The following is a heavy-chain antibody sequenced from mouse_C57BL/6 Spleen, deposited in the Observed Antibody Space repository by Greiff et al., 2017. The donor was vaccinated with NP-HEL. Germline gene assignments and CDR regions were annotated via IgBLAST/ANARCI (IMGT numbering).Heavy chain of an antibody. D-gene: IGHD1-3*01. V-gene: IGHV5-17*03. CDR2: ISSGSSTI. CDR1: GFTFSDYG. CDR3: ARDNSNYYAMDY. Sequence: EVQVVESGGGLVKPGGSLKLSCAASGFTFSDYGMHWVRQAPEKGLEWVAYISSGSSTIYYADTVKGRFTISRDNAKNNLYLQMSHLKSEDTAMYYCARDNSNYYAMDYWGQGTSVTVSS. J-gene: IGHJ4*01.